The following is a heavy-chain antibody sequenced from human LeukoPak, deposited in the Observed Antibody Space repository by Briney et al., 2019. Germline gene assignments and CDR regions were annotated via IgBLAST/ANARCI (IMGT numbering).Heavy chain of an antibody. D-gene: IGHD4-17*01. CDR1: GFTFSSYW. J-gene: IGHJ4*02. CDR3: ARAPDYAFDY. CDR2: INSDGSST. V-gene: IGHV3-74*01. Sequence: PGGSLRLSCAASGFTFSSYWMHWVRQAPGKGPVWVSRINSDGSSTSYADSVKGRFTISRDNSKNTLYLQMNSLRAEDTAVYYCARAPDYAFDYWGQGTLVTVSS.